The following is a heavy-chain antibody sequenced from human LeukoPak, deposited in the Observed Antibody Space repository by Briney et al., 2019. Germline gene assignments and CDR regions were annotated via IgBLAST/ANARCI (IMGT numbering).Heavy chain of an antibody. CDR1: GGSIRSSYYY. Sequence: SETLSLTCTVSGGSIRSSYYYWGWIRQPPGKGLEWIGYIYYSGSTNYNPSLKRRVTMLVDTSKNQFSLKLSSVTAADTAVYYCARVAGLNYYDSSNSYFDYWGQGALVTVSS. CDR3: ARVAGLNYYDSSNSYFDY. V-gene: IGHV4-61*05. D-gene: IGHD3-22*01. CDR2: IYYSGST. J-gene: IGHJ4*02.